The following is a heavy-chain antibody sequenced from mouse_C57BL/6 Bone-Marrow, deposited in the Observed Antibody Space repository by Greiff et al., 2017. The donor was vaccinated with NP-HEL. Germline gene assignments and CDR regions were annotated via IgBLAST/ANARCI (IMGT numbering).Heavy chain of an antibody. J-gene: IGHJ2*01. CDR3: ARHADY. V-gene: IGHV5-6*01. Sequence: EVQVVESGGDSVKPGGSLKLSCAASGFTFSSYGMSWVRQTPDKRLEWVATISSGGSYTYYPDSVKGRFTSSRDNAKNTLYLHMSSLKSEYTAMYYCARHADYWGQGTTLTVSS. CDR2: ISSGGSYT. CDR1: GFTFSSYG.